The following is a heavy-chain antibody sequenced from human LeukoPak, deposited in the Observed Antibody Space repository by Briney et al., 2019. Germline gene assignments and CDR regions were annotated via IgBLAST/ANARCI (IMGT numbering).Heavy chain of an antibody. Sequence: GGSLRLSCAASGFTFSSYSMNWVRQAPGKGLEWVSSISSSGTYRYYADSAKGRFTISRDNAKNSLYLQMNSLRAEDTAVYSCGRVGYNTSGYWGQGTLVTVSS. J-gene: IGHJ4*02. V-gene: IGHV3-21*01. CDR1: GFTFSSYS. CDR3: GRVGYNTSGY. D-gene: IGHD5-18*01. CDR2: ISSSGTYR.